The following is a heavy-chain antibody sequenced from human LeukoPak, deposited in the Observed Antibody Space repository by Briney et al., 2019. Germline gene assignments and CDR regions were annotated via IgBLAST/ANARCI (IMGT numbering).Heavy chain of an antibody. CDR2: IYTSGST. V-gene: IGHV4-61*02. CDR3: ARGTTYNQYYYDSSGYYSFDY. D-gene: IGHD3-22*01. CDR1: GGPISSGSYY. J-gene: IGHJ4*02. Sequence: SQTLSLTCTVSGGPISSGSYYWSWIRQPAGKGLEWIGRIYTSGSTNYNPSLKSRVTISVDTSKNQFSLKLSSVTAADTAVYYCARGTTYNQYYYDSSGYYSFDYWGQGTLVTVSS.